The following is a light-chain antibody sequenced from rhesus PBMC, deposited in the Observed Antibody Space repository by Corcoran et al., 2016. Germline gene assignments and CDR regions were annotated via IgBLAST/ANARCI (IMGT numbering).Light chain of an antibody. V-gene: IGKV1-33*01. CDR3: TQRNSYPPT. Sequence: DIHMTQSPSSLSASVGDKVTITCRASQGISNALAWYQQKPGKAPKLLISAASNLQSGVPSRFSGSGSWTDFTLTIRSLQPADFAVYYCTQRNSYPPTFGQGTKVEIK. J-gene: IGKJ1*01. CDR1: QGISNA. CDR2: AAS.